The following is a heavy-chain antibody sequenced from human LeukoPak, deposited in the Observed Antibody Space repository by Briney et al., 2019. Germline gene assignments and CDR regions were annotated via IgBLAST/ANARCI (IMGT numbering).Heavy chain of an antibody. CDR2: ISSSSSTI. D-gene: IGHD2/OR15-2a*01. J-gene: IGHJ6*03. CDR3: ARVPQESFLYYYYMDV. Sequence: GGSLRLSCAASGFTFSSYSMNWVRQAPGKGLEWVSYISSSSSTIYYADSVKGRFTISRDNAKNSLYLQMNSLRAEDTAVYYCARVPQESFLYYYYMDVWGKGTTVTVSS. V-gene: IGHV3-48*01. CDR1: GFTFSSYS.